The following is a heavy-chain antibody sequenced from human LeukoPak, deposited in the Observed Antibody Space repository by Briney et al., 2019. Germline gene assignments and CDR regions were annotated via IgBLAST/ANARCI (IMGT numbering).Heavy chain of an antibody. CDR1: GSSFTSYW. CDR2: IDPSDSYT. V-gene: IGHV5-10-1*01. Sequence: GASLKISCKGSGSSFTSYWISWVRQMPGKGLEWMGRIDPSDSYTNYSPSFQGHVTISADKSISTAYLQWSSLKASDTAMYYCARRSRGQSSSWSQYDTDYWGQGTLVTVSS. J-gene: IGHJ4*02. CDR3: ARRSRGQSSSWSQYDTDY. D-gene: IGHD6-13*01.